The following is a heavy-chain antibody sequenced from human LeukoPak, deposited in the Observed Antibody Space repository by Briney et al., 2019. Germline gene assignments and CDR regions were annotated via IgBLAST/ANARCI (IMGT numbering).Heavy chain of an antibody. D-gene: IGHD2/OR15-2a*01. CDR2: IYYSGST. V-gene: IGHV4-30-4*01. CDR1: GGSISSGDYY. Sequence: SETLSLTCTVSGGSISSGDYYWSWIRQPPGKGLEWIGYIYYSGSTNYNPSLKSRVTISVDKSNNQFSLKLNSVTAADTAVYYCASHGAFYLAYWGQGTLVTVSS. CDR3: ASHGAFYLAY. J-gene: IGHJ4*02.